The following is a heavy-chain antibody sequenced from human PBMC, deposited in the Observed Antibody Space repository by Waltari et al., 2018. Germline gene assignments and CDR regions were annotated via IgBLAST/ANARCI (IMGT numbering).Heavy chain of an antibody. V-gene: IGHV4-59*12. CDR3: ARGDTNSDY. D-gene: IGHD2-2*01. J-gene: IGHJ4*02. CDR1: GGSCSGNY. Sequence: QVQLQESGPGLVKPSETLSLTCVVPGGSCSGNYWAWIRQPPGKGLEWIVYISGGSGTTDYNPSLMRRVTISRDTSKTQFSLNLTSVTAADTAIYYCARGDTNSDYWGRGLLVTVSS. CDR2: ISGGSGTT.